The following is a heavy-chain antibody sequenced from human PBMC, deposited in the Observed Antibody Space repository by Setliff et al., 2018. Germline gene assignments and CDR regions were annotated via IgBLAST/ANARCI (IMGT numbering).Heavy chain of an antibody. CDR2: INQDGSEK. CDR1: GFTFSSYY. Sequence: GGSLRLSCAVSGFTFSSYYMTWVRQVPGKGLEWVATINQDGSEKHYVDSVKGRFTISRDNAKNSLYLQMDSLRAEDTAVYFCARSPANGGHDAFDVWGQGTMVTVSS. J-gene: IGHJ3*01. V-gene: IGHV3-7*01. CDR3: ARSPANGGHDAFDV. D-gene: IGHD6-25*01.